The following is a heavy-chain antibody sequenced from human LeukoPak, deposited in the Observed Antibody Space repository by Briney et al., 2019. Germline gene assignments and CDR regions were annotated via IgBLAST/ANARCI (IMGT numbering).Heavy chain of an antibody. CDR3: ARGGYCSSTSCYGDFDY. V-gene: IGHV4-34*01. Sequence: SETLSLTCAVYGGSFSGYYWSWIRQPPGKGLEWIGEINHSGSTNYNPSLKSRVTISVDTSKNQFSLKLSSVTAADTAVYYCARGGYCSSTSCYGDFDYWGQGTLVTVSS. CDR2: INHSGST. CDR1: GGSFSGYY. D-gene: IGHD2-2*01. J-gene: IGHJ4*02.